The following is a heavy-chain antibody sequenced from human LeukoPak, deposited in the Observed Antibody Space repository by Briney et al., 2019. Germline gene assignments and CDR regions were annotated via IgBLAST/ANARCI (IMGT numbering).Heavy chain of an antibody. J-gene: IGHJ4*02. Sequence: QPGGSLRLSCAASGFIFNAHSINWVRQAPGKGLEWVSYISGSGSSIDYADSVGGRFTIYRDSAKNSVYLQKNNLRAEDTAVYYCAKGTGASAWLADYWGQGTLVTVSS. CDR1: GFIFNAHS. CDR2: ISGSGSSI. CDR3: AKGTGASAWLADY. V-gene: IGHV3-48*01. D-gene: IGHD6-19*01.